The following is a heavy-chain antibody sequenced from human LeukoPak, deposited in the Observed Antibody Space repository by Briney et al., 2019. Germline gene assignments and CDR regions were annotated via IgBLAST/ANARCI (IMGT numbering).Heavy chain of an antibody. D-gene: IGHD3/OR15-3a*01. V-gene: IGHV4-34*01. CDR2: INHSGST. J-gene: IGHJ3*01. Sequence: SETLSLTCAVYGESFSDYYLSWIRQPPGKGLGWIGEINHSGSTNYNPSLESRVTISVDTSKNQVSLKLTSVTAADTAVYYCARSRGRPDVFDVWGQGTMVSVPS. CDR1: GESFSDYY. CDR3: ARSRGRPDVFDV.